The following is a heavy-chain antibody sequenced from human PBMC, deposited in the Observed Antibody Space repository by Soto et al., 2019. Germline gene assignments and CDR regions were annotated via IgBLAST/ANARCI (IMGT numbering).Heavy chain of an antibody. D-gene: IGHD5-12*01. V-gene: IGHV3-48*02. CDR2: ISSSSSTI. J-gene: IGHJ6*02. CDR1: GFTFSSYS. CDR3: ARDLNGYSGYGMDV. Sequence: GGSLRLSCAASGFTFSSYSMNWGRQAPGKGLEWVSYISSSSSTIYYADSVKGRFTISRDNAKNSLYLQMNSLRDEDTAVYYCARDLNGYSGYGMDVWGQGTTVTVSS.